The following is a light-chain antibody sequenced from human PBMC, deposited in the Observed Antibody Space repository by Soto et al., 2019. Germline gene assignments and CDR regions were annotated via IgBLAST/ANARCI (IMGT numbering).Light chain of an antibody. CDR3: RSYTSSSPRV. CDR1: SSDVGGYNY. J-gene: IGLJ3*02. V-gene: IGLV2-14*01. CDR2: EVS. Sequence: QSALTQPASVSGSPGQSITISCTGTSSDVGGYNYVSWYQQHPGKAPKLMIYEVSNRPSGVSNRFSGSKSGNTASLTISGLQAEDEADYYCRSYTSSSPRVFGGGTQLTVL.